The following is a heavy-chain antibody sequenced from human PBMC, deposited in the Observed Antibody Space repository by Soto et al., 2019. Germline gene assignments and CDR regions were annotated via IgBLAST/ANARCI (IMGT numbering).Heavy chain of an antibody. CDR3: AREDSIIIPDVSDF. D-gene: IGHD3-22*01. Sequence: PGGSLRLSCPVSGFAFNNYGINWVRQAPGKGLEWVSSISKSDYTYYSDSVKGRFTISRDNAKNSVSLQMNTLRVEDTAVYYCAREDSIIIPDVSDFWGQGTLVTVSS. V-gene: IGHV3-21*01. CDR2: ISKSDYT. J-gene: IGHJ4*02. CDR1: GFAFNNYG.